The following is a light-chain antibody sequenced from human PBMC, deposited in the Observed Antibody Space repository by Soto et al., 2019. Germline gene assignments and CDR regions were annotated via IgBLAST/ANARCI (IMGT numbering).Light chain of an antibody. CDR2: DAS. J-gene: IGKJ1*01. CDR3: QQYNSYWT. Sequence: DIQMTQSPSSVSASVGDRVTITCRASHGISSRLAWYQQKPGKAPKLLIYDASSLESGVPSRFSGSRSGTEFTLTINSLQPDDFATYYCQQYNSYWTFGQGTKVDIK. V-gene: IGKV1-5*01. CDR1: HGISSR.